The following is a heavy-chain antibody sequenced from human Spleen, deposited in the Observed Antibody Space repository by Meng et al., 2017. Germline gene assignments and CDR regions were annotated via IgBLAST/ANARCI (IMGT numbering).Heavy chain of an antibody. J-gene: IGHJ4*02. CDR2: ISSSMISI. V-gene: IGHV3-21*01. CDR1: GFTFSSYS. CDR3: ARVSDVLTGYYDC. D-gene: IGHD3-9*01. Sequence: GESLKISCAASGFTFSSYSMNWVRQAPGKGLEWVSSISSSMISIYYADSVKGRFTISRDNAKNLLYLQMNILRADDTALYYCARVSDVLTGYYDCWGQGTLVTVSS.